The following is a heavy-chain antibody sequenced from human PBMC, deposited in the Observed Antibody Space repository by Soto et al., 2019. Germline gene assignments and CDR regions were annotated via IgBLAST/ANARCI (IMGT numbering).Heavy chain of an antibody. CDR3: AKRFRGVLLNPEVD. D-gene: IGHD3-10*01. J-gene: IGHJ4*02. V-gene: IGHV3-23*01. Sequence: EVQLLESGGDLVQPGGSLRLSCAASRLTFSSYAMSWVRQAPGKGLEWVAVISGSGGYTDYADSVKGRFTISRDNPKNTLFLQMNSLRAEDTALYYCAKRFRGVLLNPEVDWGQGTLVTVSS. CDR1: RLTFSSYA. CDR2: ISGSGGYT.